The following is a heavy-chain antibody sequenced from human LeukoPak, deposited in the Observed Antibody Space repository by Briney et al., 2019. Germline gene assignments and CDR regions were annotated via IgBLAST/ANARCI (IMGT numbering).Heavy chain of an antibody. CDR3: ARHPPLASFSPDY. D-gene: IGHD2/OR15-2a*01. J-gene: IGHJ4*02. V-gene: IGHV4-59*08. Sequence: PSETLSLTCTVSGGSISSYYWTWIRQPPGKGLEWIGYIYYSGSTVYNPSLKSRVTISVATSKNQFSLKLSSVTAADTAVYYCARHPPLASFSPDYWGQGTLVTVSS. CDR1: GGSISSYY. CDR2: IYYSGST.